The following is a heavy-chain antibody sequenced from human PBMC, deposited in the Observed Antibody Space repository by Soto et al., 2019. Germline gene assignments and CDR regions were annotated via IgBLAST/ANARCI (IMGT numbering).Heavy chain of an antibody. V-gene: IGHV4-59*01. CDR1: GGSISSYY. CDR2: IYYSGST. CDR3: AREWAYYDSSGYPLRWFDP. D-gene: IGHD3-22*01. J-gene: IGHJ5*02. Sequence: SETLSLTCTVSGGSISSYYWSWIRQPPGKGLEWIGYIYYSGSTNYNPSLKSRVTISVDTSKNQFSLKLSSVTAADTAVYYCAREWAYYDSSGYPLRWFDPWGQGALVTVSS.